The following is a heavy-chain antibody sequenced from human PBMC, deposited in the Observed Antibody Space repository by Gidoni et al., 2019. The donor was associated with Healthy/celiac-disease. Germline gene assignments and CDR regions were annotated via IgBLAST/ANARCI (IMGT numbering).Heavy chain of an antibody. CDR1: GFTFSSYS. CDR2: ISSSSSYI. V-gene: IGHV3-21*01. Sequence: EVQLVESGGGLVKPGGYLRLSCAASGFTFSSYSMNWVRQAPGKGLEWVSSISSSSSYIYYADSVKGRFTISRDNAKNSLYLQMNSLRAEDTAVYYCAGGEQWLVSYGMDVWGQGTTVTVSS. J-gene: IGHJ6*02. D-gene: IGHD6-19*01. CDR3: AGGEQWLVSYGMDV.